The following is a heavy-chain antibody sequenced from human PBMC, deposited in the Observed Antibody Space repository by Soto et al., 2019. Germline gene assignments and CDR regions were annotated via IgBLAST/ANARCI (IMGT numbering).Heavy chain of an antibody. Sequence: ASVKVSCKASGYTFTSYGISWVRQAPGQGLEWMGWISAYNGNTNYAQKLQGRVTMTTDTSTSTAYMELRSLRSDDTAVYYCARDQTLYSSSWYVYWGQGTLVTVSS. CDR3: ARDQTLYSSSWYVY. J-gene: IGHJ4*02. CDR1: GYTFTSYG. D-gene: IGHD6-13*01. V-gene: IGHV1-18*01. CDR2: ISAYNGNT.